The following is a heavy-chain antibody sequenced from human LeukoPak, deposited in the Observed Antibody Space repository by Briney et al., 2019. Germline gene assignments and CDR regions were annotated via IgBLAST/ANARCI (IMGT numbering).Heavy chain of an antibody. CDR3: ARGRGYSYGSPQTYYFDY. J-gene: IGHJ4*02. V-gene: IGHV4-34*09. Sequence: SETLSLTCAVYGGSFSGYYWSWIRQPPGKGLEWIGYIYYSGSTYYNPSLKSRVTISVDTSKNQFSLKLSSVTAADTAVYYCARGRGYSYGSPQTYYFDYWGQGTLVTVSS. CDR2: IYYSGST. CDR1: GGSFSGYY. D-gene: IGHD5-18*01.